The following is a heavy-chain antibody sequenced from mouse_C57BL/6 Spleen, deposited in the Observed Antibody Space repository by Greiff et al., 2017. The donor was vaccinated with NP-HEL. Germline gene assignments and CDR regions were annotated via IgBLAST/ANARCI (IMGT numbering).Heavy chain of an antibody. V-gene: IGHV1-15*01. J-gene: IGHJ4*01. CDR2: IDPETGGT. D-gene: IGHD2-2*01. CDR1: GYTFTDYE. CDR3: TGSGYGYDVGYAMDY. Sequence: QVQLKESGAELVRPGASVTLSCKASGYTFTDYEMHWVKQTPVHGLEWIGAIDPETGGTAYNQKFKGKAILTADKSSSTAYMELRSLTSEYSAVYYCTGSGYGYDVGYAMDYWGQGTSLTVSS.